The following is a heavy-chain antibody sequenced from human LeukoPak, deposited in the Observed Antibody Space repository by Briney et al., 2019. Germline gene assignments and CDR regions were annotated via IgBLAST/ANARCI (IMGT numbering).Heavy chain of an antibody. CDR2: ISGSGGST. J-gene: IGHJ4*02. Sequence: GGSLRLSCAASGFTFSSYAMSWVRPAPGKGLEWVSSISGSGGSTYYGDSVTGRFTISRDNSKKTLHLQMNSLRAEDMAVYCCTIEGRYDFWSGYHGYWGQGTLVTVSS. CDR1: GFTFSSYA. V-gene: IGHV3-23*01. D-gene: IGHD3-3*01. CDR3: TIEGRYDFWSGYHGY.